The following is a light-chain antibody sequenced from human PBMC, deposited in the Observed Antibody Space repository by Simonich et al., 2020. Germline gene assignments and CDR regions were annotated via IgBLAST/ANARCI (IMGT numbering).Light chain of an antibody. V-gene: IGKV1-9*01. J-gene: IGKJ2*01. CDR1: QGISSY. CDR3: QQLNSYPPYT. Sequence: IQLSQSPSFLSASGVDRVTITCRTSQGISSYLSWYKQKPRKAPKLLIYAASTLQSGVPSRFSGSGTGTEFTLTISSLQPEDFATYYCQQLNSYPPYTFGQGTKLEIK. CDR2: AAS.